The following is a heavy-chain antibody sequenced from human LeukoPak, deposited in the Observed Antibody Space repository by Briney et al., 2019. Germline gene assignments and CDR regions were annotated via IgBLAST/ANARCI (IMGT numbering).Heavy chain of an antibody. V-gene: IGHV4-39*07. Sequence: SETLSLTCTVSGGSISSSSYYWGWIRQPPGKGLEWIGSIYYSGSTYYNPSLKSRVTISVDTSKNQFSLKLSSVTAADTAVYYCARGVDTYYDFWSGYHPDYYFDYWGREPWSPSPQ. CDR2: IYYSGST. J-gene: IGHJ4*02. CDR3: ARGVDTYYDFWSGYHPDYYFDY. D-gene: IGHD3-3*01. CDR1: GGSISSSSYY.